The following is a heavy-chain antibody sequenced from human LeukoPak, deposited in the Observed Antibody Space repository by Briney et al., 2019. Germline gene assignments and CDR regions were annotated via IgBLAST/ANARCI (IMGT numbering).Heavy chain of an antibody. CDR3: AKPIAAAAVDY. CDR2: ISWNSGSI. CDR1: GFTFDDYA. V-gene: IGHV3-9*01. Sequence: PGRSLRLSCAASGFTFDDYAMHWVRQAPGKGLEWVSGISWNSGSIGYADSVKGRFTISRDNAKNSLYLQMNSLRAEDTALYYCAKPIAAAAVDYWGQGTLVTVSS. D-gene: IGHD6-13*01. J-gene: IGHJ4*02.